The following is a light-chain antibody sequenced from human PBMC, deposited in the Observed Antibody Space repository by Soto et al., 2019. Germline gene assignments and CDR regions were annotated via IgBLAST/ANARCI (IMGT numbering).Light chain of an antibody. CDR1: RSNIGGNT. CDR2: TNN. Sequence: QAALTQSPSTSGTPGQRVTISCSGNRSNIGGNTVNWYQQVPGTAPKLLIYTNNQRPSGVPDRFSGSKSGTSASLAISGLQPEDEADYYCAACDDSLNGRYVFGAGTKVTVL. V-gene: IGLV1-44*01. J-gene: IGLJ1*01. CDR3: AACDDSLNGRYV.